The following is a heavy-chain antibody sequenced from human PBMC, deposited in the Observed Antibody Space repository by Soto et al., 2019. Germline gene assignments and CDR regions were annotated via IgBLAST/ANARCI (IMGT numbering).Heavy chain of an antibody. CDR1: GFTFSNYT. V-gene: IGHV3-21*01. Sequence: GGSLRLSCAASGFTFSNYTMNWVRQAPGKGLEWVSSISRSSSNIYYADSVKGRFTISRDNAKNALYLHMNSLRAGDTAVYYCARDLKVAGTNSYYYYGMDVWGQGTTVTVSS. D-gene: IGHD6-19*01. CDR3: ARDLKVAGTNSYYYYGMDV. CDR2: ISRSSSNI. J-gene: IGHJ6*02.